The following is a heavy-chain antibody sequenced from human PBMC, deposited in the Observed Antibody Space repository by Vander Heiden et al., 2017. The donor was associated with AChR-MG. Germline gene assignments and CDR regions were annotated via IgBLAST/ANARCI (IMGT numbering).Heavy chain of an antibody. CDR3: VRTHDDSGSKYRALNI. V-gene: IGHV1-2*02. CDR1: GYTFIAYY. J-gene: IGHJ3*02. Sequence: QVQLVQSGAEVEKPGASLTVSCKASGYTFIAYYIHWVRQAPGQGLEWMGCINPKTGDTDYPQKFQGRVSMTRDTSISTAYLGLTSLNSDDTAMYYCVRTHDDSGSKYRALNIWGQGAMVTVSS. D-gene: IGHD1-26*01. CDR2: INPKTGDT.